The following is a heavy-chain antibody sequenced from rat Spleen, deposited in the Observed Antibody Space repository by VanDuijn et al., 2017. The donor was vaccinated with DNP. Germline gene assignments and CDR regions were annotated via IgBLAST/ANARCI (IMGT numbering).Heavy chain of an antibody. CDR1: GITFSDHN. CDR2: ISYDGSDI. J-gene: IGHJ3*01. Sequence: EVQLVESGGGLVQPGRSLKLSCVVSGITFSDHNMAWVRQAPKKGLEWVATISYDGSDIYYRDSVKGRFTISRDNAKTTLYLQMDSLRSEDTATYYCARVFMDWFAYWGQGTLVTVSS. D-gene: IGHD1-6*01. V-gene: IGHV5-7*01. CDR3: ARVFMDWFAY.